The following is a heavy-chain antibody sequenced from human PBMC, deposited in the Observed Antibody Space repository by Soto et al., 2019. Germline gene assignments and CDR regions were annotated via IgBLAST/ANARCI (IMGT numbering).Heavy chain of an antibody. D-gene: IGHD3-22*01. V-gene: IGHV3-53*01. Sequence: PGGSLRLSCAASGFTVSSNYMSWVRQAPGKGLEWVSVIYSGGSTYYADSVKGRFTISRDNSKNTLYLQMNSLRAEDTAVYYCARDRYYYDSRAPGDAFDIWGQGTMVTVSS. CDR1: GFTVSSNY. CDR3: ARDRYYYDSRAPGDAFDI. J-gene: IGHJ3*02. CDR2: IYSGGST.